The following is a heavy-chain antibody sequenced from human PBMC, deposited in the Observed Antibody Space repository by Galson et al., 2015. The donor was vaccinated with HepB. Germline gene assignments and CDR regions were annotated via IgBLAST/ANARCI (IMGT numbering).Heavy chain of an antibody. CDR2: INPSGGST. V-gene: IGHV1-46*01. D-gene: IGHD2-2*01. CDR1: GYTFTSYY. Sequence: SVKVSCKASGYTFTSYYMHWVRQAPGQGLEWMGIINPSGGSTSYAQKFQGRVTMTRDTSTSTVYMELSSLRSEDTAVYYCARGGRALGGKYQLLIHNWFDPWGQGTLVTVSS. J-gene: IGHJ5*02. CDR3: ARGGRALGGKYQLLIHNWFDP.